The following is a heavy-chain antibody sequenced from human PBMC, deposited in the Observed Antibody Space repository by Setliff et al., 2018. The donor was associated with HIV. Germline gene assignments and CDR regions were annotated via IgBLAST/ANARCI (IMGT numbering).Heavy chain of an antibody. CDR2: IYYSGNT. D-gene: IGHD3-10*01. Sequence: SETLSLTCTVSGGSINSDGYYWGWIRQPPGKGLEWIGSIYYSGNTYFSPSLKSRITISVDTSKNQFSLNLRSVTAADTAVYYCVREGVRRGLGSGSFRYRAYYFDQWGQGTLVTVSS. CDR3: VREGVRRGLGSGSFRYRAYYFDQ. CDR1: GGSINSDGYY. V-gene: IGHV4-39*07. J-gene: IGHJ4*02.